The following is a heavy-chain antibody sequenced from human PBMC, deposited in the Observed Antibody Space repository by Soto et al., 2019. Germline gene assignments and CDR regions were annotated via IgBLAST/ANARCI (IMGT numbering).Heavy chain of an antibody. Sequence: QVQLQESGPGLVKPSGTLSLTCAVSGGSINNSDWWSWVRQPQGKGLEWIGEIYHSGSTTYNPSLKCRVTTSVDKSKNQFSLKLSSVTAEDTAVYYCANIKDYGVYRQRDYWGQGTLVTVSS. CDR2: IYHSGST. V-gene: IGHV4-4*02. D-gene: IGHD4-17*01. CDR1: GGSINNSDW. J-gene: IGHJ4*02. CDR3: ANIKDYGVYRQRDY.